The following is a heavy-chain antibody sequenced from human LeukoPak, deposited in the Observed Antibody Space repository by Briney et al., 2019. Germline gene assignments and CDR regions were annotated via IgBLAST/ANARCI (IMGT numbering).Heavy chain of an antibody. CDR3: ARHYDFWSASFRGFFDQ. CDR2: IYVSGST. D-gene: IGHD3-3*01. J-gene: IGHJ4*03. V-gene: IGHV4-61*02. Sequence: SETLSLTCTVSGGSITSGSGYWSWIRQPAGKGLEWIGRIYVSGSTDYNPSLQGRVTISLDPSKNQFSLRLGSVTAADTAVYYCARHYDFWSASFRGFFDQWGHGALVSVSS. CDR1: GGSITSGSGY.